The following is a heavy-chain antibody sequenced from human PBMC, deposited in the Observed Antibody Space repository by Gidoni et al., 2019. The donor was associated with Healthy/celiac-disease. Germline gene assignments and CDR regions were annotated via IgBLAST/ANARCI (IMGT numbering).Heavy chain of an antibody. D-gene: IGHD2-15*01. J-gene: IGHJ5*02. CDR2: INPNSGGT. CDR3: ARGRERILAARPPGWFDP. V-gene: IGHV1-2*07. CDR1: GYTLTGYY. Sequence: QVQLVQSGAEVKKPGASVKVSCKASGYTLTGYYMHWVRQAPGQGLEWMGWINPNSGGTNYAHKFQGRVTMTRDTSISTAYMELSRLRSDDTAVYYCARGRERILAARPPGWFDPWGQGTLVTVSS.